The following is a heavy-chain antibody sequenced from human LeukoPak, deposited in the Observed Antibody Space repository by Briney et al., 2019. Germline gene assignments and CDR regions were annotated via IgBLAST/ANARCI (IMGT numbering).Heavy chain of an antibody. CDR2: IKSNSDGGTT. CDR3: ASQYTARAFDI. D-gene: IGHD5-18*01. CDR1: GIFFINAY. J-gene: IGHJ3*02. Sequence: PGGSLRLSCEASGIFFINAYMSWVRHTPGKGLEWVGRIKSNSDGGTTDYAAPVKGRFTISRDDSKTTLYLQMNSLRAEDTAVYYCASQYTARAFDIWGQGTMVTVSS. V-gene: IGHV3-15*01.